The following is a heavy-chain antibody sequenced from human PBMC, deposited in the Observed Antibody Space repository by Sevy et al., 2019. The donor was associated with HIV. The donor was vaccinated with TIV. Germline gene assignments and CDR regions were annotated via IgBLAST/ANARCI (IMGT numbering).Heavy chain of an antibody. J-gene: IGHJ5*02. CDR1: GGTFSSYG. CDR2: IIPIFGSA. CDR3: ARGGGLSPHHWLDP. V-gene: IGHV1-69*13. D-gene: IGHD3-16*01. Sequence: ASVKVSSKASGGTFSSYGITWVLQAPGQGLEWMGEIIPIFGSANYGQRFQGRVTMTADQSTSTAYMELSSLRSDDTAVYYCARGGGLSPHHWLDPWGQGTLVTVSS.